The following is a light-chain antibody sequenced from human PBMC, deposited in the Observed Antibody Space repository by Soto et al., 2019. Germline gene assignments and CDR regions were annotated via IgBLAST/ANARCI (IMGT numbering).Light chain of an antibody. V-gene: IGKV3-20*01. CDR3: QQYGAPPRVT. CDR1: QSVSSN. Sequence: EIVMTQSPATLSVSPGERATLSCRASQSVSSNLAWYQQKPGQAPRLLIYGASSRATGIPDRFSGSGSGTDFSLTISRLEPEDSAVYYCQQYGAPPRVTFGQGTRLEIK. J-gene: IGKJ5*01. CDR2: GAS.